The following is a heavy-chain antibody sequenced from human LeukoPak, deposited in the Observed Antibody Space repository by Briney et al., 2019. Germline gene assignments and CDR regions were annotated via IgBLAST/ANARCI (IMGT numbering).Heavy chain of an antibody. Sequence: PGGSLRLSCAASGFSFSTYVMQWVRQAPGKGLERVAVTAHDERQNYYADSVNGRFTISRDNSKNALYLQMNSLRAEDTAVYYCAKDFGDYSGWFFDYWGQGTLVTVSS. CDR2: TAHDERQN. CDR1: GFSFSTYV. V-gene: IGHV3-30*18. D-gene: IGHD6-19*01. CDR3: AKDFGDYSGWFFDY. J-gene: IGHJ4*02.